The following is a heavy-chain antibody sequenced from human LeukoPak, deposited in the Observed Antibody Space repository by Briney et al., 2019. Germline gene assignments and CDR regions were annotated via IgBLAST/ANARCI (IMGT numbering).Heavy chain of an antibody. J-gene: IGHJ5*02. CDR2: ISAYNGNT. CDR3: ARGRISSSWYLTDWFDP. V-gene: IGHV1-18*01. Sequence: GASVKVSCKASGYTFTSYGISWVRQAPGQGLEWMGWISAYNGNTNYAQKLQGRVTMTTDTSTSTAYMELRSLRSDDTAVYYCARGRISSSWYLTDWFDPWGQGTLVTVSS. D-gene: IGHD6-13*01. CDR1: GYTFTSYG.